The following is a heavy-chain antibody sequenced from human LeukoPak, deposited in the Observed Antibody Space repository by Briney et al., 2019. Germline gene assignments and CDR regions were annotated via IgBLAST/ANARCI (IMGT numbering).Heavy chain of an antibody. J-gene: IGHJ5*02. CDR1: GCSNSSGGCY. D-gene: IGHD1-1*01. CDR3: AGQGSRLEPRRGYRFDP. Sequence: SETLSLTCTVSGCSNSSGGCYWRWIRQHPGKGLEWIGRIYTSGSTNYNPSLKSRVTMSVDTSKNQFSLKLSSVTAADTAVYYCAGQGSRLEPRRGYRFDPWRQGTLVTVSS. V-gene: IGHV4-61*02. CDR2: IYTSGST.